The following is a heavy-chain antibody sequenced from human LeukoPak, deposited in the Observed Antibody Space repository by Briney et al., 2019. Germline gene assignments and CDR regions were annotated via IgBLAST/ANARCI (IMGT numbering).Heavy chain of an antibody. Sequence: SETLSLTCTVSGGSMSSVYWSWIRQTAGMGLEWIGRIYATGSADYSPSLESRATMSIDTSRNQFSLNLTYVTAADTAVYYCARDRWFDPWGQGTLVTVSS. CDR1: GGSMSSVY. V-gene: IGHV4-4*07. CDR3: ARDRWFDP. J-gene: IGHJ5*02. CDR2: IYATGSA.